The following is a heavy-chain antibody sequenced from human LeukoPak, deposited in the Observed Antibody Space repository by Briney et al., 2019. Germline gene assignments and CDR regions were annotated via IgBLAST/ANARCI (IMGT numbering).Heavy chain of an antibody. J-gene: IGHJ4*02. CDR3: ARDRGRITMVRGPFDY. D-gene: IGHD3-10*01. CDR2: INPSGGST. CDR1: GYTFTSYY. Sequence: ASVKVSCKASGYTFTSYYMHWVRQAPGQGLEWMGIINPSGGSTSYAQKFQGRVTMTRDMSTSTVYMELSSLRSEDTAVYYCARDRGRITMVRGPFDYWGQGTLVTVSS. V-gene: IGHV1-46*01.